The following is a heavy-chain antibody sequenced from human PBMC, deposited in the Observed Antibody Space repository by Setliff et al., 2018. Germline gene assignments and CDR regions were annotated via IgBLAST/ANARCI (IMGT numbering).Heavy chain of an antibody. V-gene: IGHV4-39*02. J-gene: IGHJ4*02. CDR2: IYYSGTT. CDR3: AKVIGGYPPKPSDY. D-gene: IGHD3-16*02. CDR1: GDSISSRSHY. Sequence: PSETLSLTCTVSGDSISSRSHYWGWIRQPPGKGLEWIGNIYYSGTTYYNPSLKSRVTISVDTSKNHFSLKLSSVTAADTAVYYCAKVIGGYPPKPSDYWGQGTLVTVSS.